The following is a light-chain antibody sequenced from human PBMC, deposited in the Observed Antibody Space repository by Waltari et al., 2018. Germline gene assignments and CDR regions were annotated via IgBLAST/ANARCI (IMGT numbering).Light chain of an antibody. CDR3: QQYGSSRT. V-gene: IGKV3-20*01. Sequence: EIVLTQSPGTLSLSPGERATLSCRASQSVSSSYLVWYQQKPGQAPRRLIYGASSRATGIPDRFSGSGSGTDFTLTISRLEPEDFAVYYCQQYGSSRTFGQGTKVEIK. CDR1: QSVSSSY. CDR2: GAS. J-gene: IGKJ1*01.